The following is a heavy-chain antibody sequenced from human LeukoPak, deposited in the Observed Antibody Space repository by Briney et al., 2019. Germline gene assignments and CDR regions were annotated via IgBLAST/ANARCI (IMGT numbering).Heavy chain of an antibody. J-gene: IGHJ6*02. Sequence: GGSLRLSCAASGFTFSSYSMNWVRQAPGKGLEWVSSISSSSSYIYYADSVKGRFTISRDNAKSSLYLQMNSLRAEDTAVYYCATDKAIAVAGTNYYYYGMDVWGQGTTVTVSS. CDR3: ATDKAIAVAGTNYYYYGMDV. V-gene: IGHV3-21*01. CDR2: ISSSSSYI. CDR1: GFTFSSYS. D-gene: IGHD6-19*01.